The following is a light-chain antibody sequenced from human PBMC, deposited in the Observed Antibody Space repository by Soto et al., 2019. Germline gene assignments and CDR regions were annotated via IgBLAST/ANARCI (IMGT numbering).Light chain of an antibody. J-gene: IGKJ5*01. CDR1: QHLLNNTGGTL. CDR3: MQSTQLSPT. V-gene: IGKV2D-29*02. CDR2: EVS. Sequence: VITQTPLSLSVAPGQPASISCKSSQHLLNNTGGTLLFWYLQKPGKSPQLLIYEVSTRVSGVPDRFSGSGSGTDFTLEISRVQTDDVGIYYCMQSTQLSPTFGQGTRLEI.